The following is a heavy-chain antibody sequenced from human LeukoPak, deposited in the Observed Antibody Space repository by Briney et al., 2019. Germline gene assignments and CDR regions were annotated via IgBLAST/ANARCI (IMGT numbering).Heavy chain of an antibody. D-gene: IGHD6-13*01. CDR1: GVSISNYY. V-gene: IGHV4-4*07. CDR3: ARGPLMSAGGGVDP. CDR2: VSISGDT. J-gene: IGHJ5*02. Sequence: PSETLSLTCSVSGVSISNYYWSWIRQSAGKGLEWIGRVSISGDTNYNPSLTSRVSMSIDTSKSQFSLKLTSVTAADTAVYYCARGPLMSAGGGVDPWGQGTLVTVSS.